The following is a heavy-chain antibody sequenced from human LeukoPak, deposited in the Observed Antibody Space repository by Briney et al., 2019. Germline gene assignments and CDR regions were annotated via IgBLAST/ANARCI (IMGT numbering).Heavy chain of an antibody. CDR2: IYYSGST. V-gene: IGHV4-59*01. Sequence: SETLSLTCTVSGGSISSYYWSWIRQPPGKGLEWIGYIYYSGSTNYNPSLKSRVTISVDTSKDQFSLKLSSVTAADTAVYYCARDTVVTPFGMDVWGQGTTVTVSS. CDR1: GGSISSYY. D-gene: IGHD4-23*01. CDR3: ARDTVVTPFGMDV. J-gene: IGHJ6*02.